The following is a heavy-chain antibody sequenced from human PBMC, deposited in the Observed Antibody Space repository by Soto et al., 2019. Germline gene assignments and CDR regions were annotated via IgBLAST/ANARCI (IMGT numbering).Heavy chain of an antibody. CDR2: ISYDGSNK. V-gene: IGHV3-30*18. CDR3: AKDQIQLWSGGWYYYYYGMDV. D-gene: IGHD5-18*01. J-gene: IGHJ6*02. CDR1: GFTFSSYG. Sequence: QVQLVESGGGVVQPGRSLRLSCAASGFTFSSYGMHWVRQAPGKGLEWVAVISYDGSNKYYADSVKGRFTISRDNSKNXLXLXXNSLRAEDTAVYYCAKDQIQLWSGGWYYYYYGMDVWGQGTTVTVSS.